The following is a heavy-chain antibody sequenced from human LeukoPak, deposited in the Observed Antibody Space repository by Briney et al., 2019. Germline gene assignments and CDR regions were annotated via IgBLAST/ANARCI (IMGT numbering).Heavy chain of an antibody. Sequence: GGSLRLSCAASGFTSSSYWMHWVRQAPGKGLVWVSRINSDGSSTSYADSVKGRFTISRDNAKNTLYLQMNSLRAEDTAVYYCARDGNSKGDFDYWGQGTLVTVSS. CDR1: GFTSSSYW. J-gene: IGHJ4*02. D-gene: IGHD4-11*01. CDR3: ARDGNSKGDFDY. CDR2: INSDGSST. V-gene: IGHV3-74*01.